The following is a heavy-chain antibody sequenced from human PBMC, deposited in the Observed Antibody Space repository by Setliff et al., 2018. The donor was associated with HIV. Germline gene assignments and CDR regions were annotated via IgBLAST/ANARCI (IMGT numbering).Heavy chain of an antibody. V-gene: IGHV4-39*07. CDR3: ARGRMATTIGGY. J-gene: IGHJ4*02. CDR2: IYYSGGT. Sequence: SETLSLTCTVSGGSISSSNYYWGWIRQPPGKGLEWIGSIYYSGGTYYNPSLKSRVTISVDTSKNQFSLKLNSVTAADTAVYYCARGRMATTIGGYWGQGTLVTVSS. D-gene: IGHD1-1*01. CDR1: GGSISSSNYY.